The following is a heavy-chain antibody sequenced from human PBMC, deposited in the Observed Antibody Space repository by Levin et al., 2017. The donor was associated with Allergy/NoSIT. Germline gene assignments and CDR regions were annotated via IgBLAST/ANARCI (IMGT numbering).Heavy chain of an antibody. CDR3: ASQTSISRSPNYGDYGGCAFDI. J-gene: IGHJ3*02. Sequence: SVKVSCKASGGTFSSYAISWVRQAPGQGLEWMGGIIPIFGTANYAQKFQGRVTITADKSTSTAYMELSSLRSEDTAVYYCASQTSISRSPNYGDYGGCAFDIWGQGTMVTVSS. CDR1: GGTFSSYA. D-gene: IGHD4-17*01. V-gene: IGHV1-69*06. CDR2: IIPIFGTA.